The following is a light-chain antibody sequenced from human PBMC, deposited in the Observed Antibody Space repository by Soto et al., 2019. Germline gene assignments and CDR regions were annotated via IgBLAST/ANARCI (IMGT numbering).Light chain of an antibody. Sequence: EIVLTQSPGTRSLSPGERATLSCSASQSVSTTYLAWFQQKPGQAPRLLIYGTSSRATGVPDRFSGSGSGTDFTLTISRLEPEDFAVYYCQQYGNSPRTFGQGTKLEIK. CDR2: GTS. J-gene: IGKJ2*01. CDR1: QSVSTTY. V-gene: IGKV3-20*01. CDR3: QQYGNSPRT.